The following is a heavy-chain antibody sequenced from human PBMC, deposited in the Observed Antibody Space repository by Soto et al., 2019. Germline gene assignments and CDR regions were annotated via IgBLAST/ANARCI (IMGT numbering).Heavy chain of an antibody. Sequence: EVQLVESGGGLVQPGGSPRLSCAASGFTFSSYWMHWVRQVPGKGLVWVSRINSGGSTTSYADSVKGRFTISRDNAKNTLYLQMNSLRAEDTAVYYCASPVTSPNWYFDLWGRGTLVTVSS. V-gene: IGHV3-74*01. CDR1: GFTFSSYW. CDR2: INSGGSTT. CDR3: ASPVTSPNWYFDL. D-gene: IGHD4-17*01. J-gene: IGHJ2*01.